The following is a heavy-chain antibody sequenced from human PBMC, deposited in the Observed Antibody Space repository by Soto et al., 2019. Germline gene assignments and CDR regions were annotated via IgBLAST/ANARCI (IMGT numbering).Heavy chain of an antibody. CDR3: ARRAYYDFWSGYYTNYYYYMDV. J-gene: IGHJ6*03. V-gene: IGHV1-8*01. Sequence: ASVKVSCKASGYTFTSYDINWVRQATGQGIEWMGWMNPNSGNTGYAQKFQGRVTMTRNTSISTAYMELSSLRSEDTAVYYCARRAYYDFWSGYYTNYYYYMDVWGKGTTVTVSS. CDR2: MNPNSGNT. D-gene: IGHD3-3*01. CDR1: GYTFTSYD.